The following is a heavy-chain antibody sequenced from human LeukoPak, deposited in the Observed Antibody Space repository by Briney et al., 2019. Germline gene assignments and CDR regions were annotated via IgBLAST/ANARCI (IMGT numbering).Heavy chain of an antibody. CDR3: ARDRASSSWGQGSTRKYNWFDA. CDR1: EFSVGSNY. D-gene: IGHD6-13*01. V-gene: IGHV3-66*01. CDR2: IYSGGST. J-gene: IGHJ5*02. Sequence: GGSLRLSCAASEFSVGSNYMTWVRQAPGKGLEWVSLIYSGGSTYYADSVKGRFTISRDNSKNTLYLQMNSLRAEDTAVYYCARDRASSSWGQGSTRKYNWFDAWGQGTLVTVSS.